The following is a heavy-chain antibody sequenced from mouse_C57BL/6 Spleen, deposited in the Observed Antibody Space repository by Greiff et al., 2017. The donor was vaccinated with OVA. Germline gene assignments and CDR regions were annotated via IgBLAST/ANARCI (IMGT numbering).Heavy chain of an antibody. J-gene: IGHJ2*01. CDR1: GYTFPSYW. V-gene: IGHV1-69*01. CDR2: IDPSDSYT. Sequence: QVQLQQPGAELVMPGASVKLSCKASGYTFPSYWMHWVKQRPGQGLEWIGEIDPSDSYTNYNQKFKGKSTLTVDKSSSTAYMQLSSLTSEDSAVYYCARWSTTVVALDYFDYWGQGTTLTVSS. CDR3: ARWSTTVVALDYFDY. D-gene: IGHD1-1*01.